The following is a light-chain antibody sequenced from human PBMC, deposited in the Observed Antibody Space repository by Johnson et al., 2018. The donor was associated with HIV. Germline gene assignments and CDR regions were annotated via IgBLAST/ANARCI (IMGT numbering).Light chain of an antibody. J-gene: IGLJ1*01. CDR1: SSNIGNNY. V-gene: IGLV1-51*01. CDR3: GTWDSSLSAYV. Sequence: SVLTQPPSVSAAPGQKVTISCSGSSSNIGNNYVSWYQHLPGTAPKLLTYDNNKRPSGIPDRFSGSKSGTSATLGITGLQTGDEADYYCGTWDSSLSAYVFGTGTKVTVL. CDR2: DNN.